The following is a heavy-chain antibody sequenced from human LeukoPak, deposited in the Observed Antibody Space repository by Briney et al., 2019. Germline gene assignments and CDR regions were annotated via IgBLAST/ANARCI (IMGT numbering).Heavy chain of an antibody. CDR1: GFTFGDYA. Sequence: QTGGSLRLSCAASGFTFGDYAMHWVRQAPGKGLEWVSGISWNSGSIGYADSVKGRFTISRDNAKNSLYLQMNSLRAEDTALYYCAKDSSDFGRSYYFDYWGQGTLVTVSS. D-gene: IGHD3-3*01. V-gene: IGHV3-9*01. CDR2: ISWNSGSI. J-gene: IGHJ4*02. CDR3: AKDSSDFGRSYYFDY.